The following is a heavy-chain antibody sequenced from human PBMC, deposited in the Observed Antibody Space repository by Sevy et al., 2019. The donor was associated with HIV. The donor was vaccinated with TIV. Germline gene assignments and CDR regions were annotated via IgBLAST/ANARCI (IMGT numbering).Heavy chain of an antibody. Sequence: GGSLRLSCAASGFSVSSNYMSWVRQAPGKGPEWVSVIQSGGKISYADSVQGRFTISRENSKNTLYLQMNSLRAEDTAVYYCAREDIVLGEDNYYGIDVWGQGTTVTVSS. V-gene: IGHV3-53*01. CDR1: GFSVSSNY. D-gene: IGHD2-15*01. J-gene: IGHJ6*02. CDR2: IQSGGKI. CDR3: AREDIVLGEDNYYGIDV.